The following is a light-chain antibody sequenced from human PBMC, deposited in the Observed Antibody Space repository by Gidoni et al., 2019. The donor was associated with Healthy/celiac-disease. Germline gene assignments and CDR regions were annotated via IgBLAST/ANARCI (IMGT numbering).Light chain of an antibody. Sequence: DTVFTQSPATLSLSTWERATRSCRARQNVSSYLAWYQQKPGQAPRLLIYHASNRATGIPARFSGSGSGTDFTLTISSLEPEDFAVYYCQQRSNWPRTFGGGTKVEIK. J-gene: IGKJ4*01. CDR1: QNVSSY. CDR3: QQRSNWPRT. V-gene: IGKV3-11*01. CDR2: HAS.